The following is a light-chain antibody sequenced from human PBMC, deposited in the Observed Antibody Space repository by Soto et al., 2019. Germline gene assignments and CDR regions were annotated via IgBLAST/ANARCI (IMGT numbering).Light chain of an antibody. CDR1: QSVTSNY. J-gene: IGKJ1*01. Sequence: IVLTQSPGTLSLSPGERATLSCRASQSVTSNYLAWYQQKPGQPPRLLIYGASTRATGIPDRFSGSGSGTDFTLTISRLEAEDFAVYYCQQYASSRTFGQGTSVEIK. V-gene: IGKV3-20*01. CDR3: QQYASSRT. CDR2: GAS.